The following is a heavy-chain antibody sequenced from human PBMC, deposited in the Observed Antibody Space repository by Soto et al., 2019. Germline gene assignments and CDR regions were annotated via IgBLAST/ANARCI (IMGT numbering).Heavy chain of an antibody. Sequence: GGSLRLSCAASGFTFSSYSMNWVRQAPGKGLEWVSYISSSSSTIYYADSVKGRFTISRDNAKNSLYLQMNSLRAEDTAVYYCARLVEVVTGNSRIDYWGLGTLVTVS. CDR2: ISSSSSTI. D-gene: IGHD2-21*02. CDR1: GFTFSSYS. V-gene: IGHV3-48*01. CDR3: ARLVEVVTGNSRIDY. J-gene: IGHJ4*02.